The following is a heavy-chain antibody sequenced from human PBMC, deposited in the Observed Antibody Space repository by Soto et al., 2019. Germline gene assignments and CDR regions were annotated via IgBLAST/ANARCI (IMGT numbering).Heavy chain of an antibody. Sequence: PSETLSLTCTVSGGSISSYYWSWIRQPPGKGLEWIGYIYYSGSTNYNPSLKSRVTISVDTSKNQFSLKLSSVTAADTAVYYCARALIAVAALGYWGQGTLVTVSS. V-gene: IGHV4-59*08. J-gene: IGHJ4*02. CDR2: IYYSGST. CDR3: ARALIAVAALGY. CDR1: GGSISSYY. D-gene: IGHD6-19*01.